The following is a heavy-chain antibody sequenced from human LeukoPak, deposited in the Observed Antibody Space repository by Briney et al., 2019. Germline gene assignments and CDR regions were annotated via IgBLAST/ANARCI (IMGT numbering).Heavy chain of an antibody. CDR2: INPNSGGA. D-gene: IGHD5-12*01. CDR1: GYIFSGYY. CDR3: AGYSGYDFGY. Sequence: ASVKVSCKASGYIFSGYYMHWLRQAPGQGLEWMGWINPNSGGADYAQKFQGRVTMTTDTSTSTAYMELRSLRSDDTAVYYCAGYSGYDFGYWGQGTLVTVSS. J-gene: IGHJ4*02. V-gene: IGHV1-2*02.